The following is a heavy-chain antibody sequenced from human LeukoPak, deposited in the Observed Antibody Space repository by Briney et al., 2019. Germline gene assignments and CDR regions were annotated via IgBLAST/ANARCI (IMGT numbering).Heavy chain of an antibody. Sequence: GGSLRLSCAASGFTFSSYWMSWVRQAPGKGLECVANIKQDGSEKYYLDSVKGRFTISRDNAKNSLYLQMNSLRAEDTALYYCAADSTAYYYAFWGQGTLVTVSS. CDR1: GFTFSSYW. D-gene: IGHD3-22*01. J-gene: IGHJ4*02. CDR3: AADSTAYYYAF. V-gene: IGHV3-7*01. CDR2: IKQDGSEK.